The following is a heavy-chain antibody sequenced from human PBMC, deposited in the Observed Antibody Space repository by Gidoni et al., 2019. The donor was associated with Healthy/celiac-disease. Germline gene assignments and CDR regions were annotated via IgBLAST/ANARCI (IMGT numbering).Heavy chain of an antibody. CDR1: GGSFSGYY. CDR3: ARTRLRGYFDY. V-gene: IGHV4-34*01. J-gene: IGHJ4*02. CDR2: INHSGST. Sequence: QVQLQQWGAGLLKPSETLSLTCAVYGGSFSGYYWSWIRQPPGKGLEWIGEINHSGSTNYNPSLKSRVTISVDTSKNQFSLKLSSVTAADTAVYYCARTRLRGYFDYWGQGTLVTVSS. D-gene: IGHD5-12*01.